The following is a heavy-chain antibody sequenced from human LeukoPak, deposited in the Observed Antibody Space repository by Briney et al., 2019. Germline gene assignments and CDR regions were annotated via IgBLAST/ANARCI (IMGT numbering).Heavy chain of an antibody. D-gene: IGHD6-25*01. CDR1: GFTFGNYA. V-gene: IGHV3-23*01. CDR2: ISGSGDLT. J-gene: IGHJ4*02. CDR3: AGGGPAKGFDY. Sequence: PGGSLRLSCAASGFTFGNYAMNWVRQAPGKGLEWVSAISGSGDLTYYTDSVKGRFTISRDNAKNSLYLQMNSLRAEDTAVYYCAGGGPAKGFDYWGQGTLVTVSS.